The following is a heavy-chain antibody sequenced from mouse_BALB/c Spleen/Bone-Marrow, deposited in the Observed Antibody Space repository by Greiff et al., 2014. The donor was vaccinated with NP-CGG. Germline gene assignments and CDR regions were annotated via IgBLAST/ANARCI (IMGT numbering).Heavy chain of an antibody. CDR2: IDPASGNT. Sequence: VHVKQSGADLVKPGASVKLSCTTSGFNIKDTFMHWVKQRPEQGLEWIGRIDPASGNTKYDPKFQGKATITADTSSNKVSLQLSGLTSEDTAVYYCVHDAPFTYWGQGTLVTVSA. CDR3: VHDAPFTY. V-gene: IGHV14-3*02. D-gene: IGHD2-3*01. J-gene: IGHJ3*01. CDR1: GFNIKDTF.